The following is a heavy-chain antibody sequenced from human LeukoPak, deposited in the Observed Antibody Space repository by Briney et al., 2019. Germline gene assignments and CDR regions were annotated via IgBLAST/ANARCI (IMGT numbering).Heavy chain of an antibody. J-gene: IGHJ4*02. CDR2: INLSGGT. CDR1: GGSFSGYY. V-gene: IGHV4-34*01. CDR3: VRVVSVWYGFDY. D-gene: IGHD6-19*01. Sequence: SETLSLTCAVHGGSFSGYYWTWIRQPPGKGLEWIGEINLSGGTKYNPSLRSRVTISAETSNNQFFLKLNSVTGADTAVYYCVRVVSVWYGFDYWGEGTLVTVPS.